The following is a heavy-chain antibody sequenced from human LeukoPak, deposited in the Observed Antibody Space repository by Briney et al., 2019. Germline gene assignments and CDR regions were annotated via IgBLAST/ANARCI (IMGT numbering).Heavy chain of an antibody. CDR2: IYHSGST. D-gene: IGHD6-13*01. V-gene: IGHV4-30-2*01. Sequence: PSETLSLTCAVSGGSISSGGYSWSWIRQPPGKGLEWIGYIYHSGSTYYNPSLKSRVTISVDRSKNQFSLKLSSVTAADTAVYYCARVRSYSSSWSIDYWGQGTLVTVSS. J-gene: IGHJ4*02. CDR3: ARVRSYSSSWSIDY. CDR1: GGSISSGGYS.